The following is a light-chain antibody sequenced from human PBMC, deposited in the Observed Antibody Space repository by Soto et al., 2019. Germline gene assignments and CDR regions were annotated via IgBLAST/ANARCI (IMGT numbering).Light chain of an antibody. J-gene: IGKJ3*01. CDR1: QSVSSS. CDR2: DAS. V-gene: IGKV3-11*01. Sequence: EIVLTQSPDTLSLSPGERATLSCRASQSVSSSLAWYQQKPGQAPRLLIYDASNSATGIPARFSGSGSGTDFTLTISRLEPEDFAVYYCQQRSNWPPEVTFGPGTKVDIK. CDR3: QQRSNWPPEVT.